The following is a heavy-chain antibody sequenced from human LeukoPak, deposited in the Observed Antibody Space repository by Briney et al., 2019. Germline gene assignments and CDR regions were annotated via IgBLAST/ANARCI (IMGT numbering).Heavy chain of an antibody. CDR1: GGSISSYY. CDR3: ARVGNRIQPYCSGGSCYSSGSNNWFDP. Sequence: PSETLSLTCTVSGGSISSYYWSWIRQPPGKGLEWIGYIYYSGSTNYNPSLKSRVTISVDTSKNQFSLKLSSVTAADTAVYYCARVGNRIQPYCSGGSCYSSGSNNWFDPWGQGTLVTVSS. V-gene: IGHV4-59*01. J-gene: IGHJ5*02. CDR2: IYYSGST. D-gene: IGHD2-15*01.